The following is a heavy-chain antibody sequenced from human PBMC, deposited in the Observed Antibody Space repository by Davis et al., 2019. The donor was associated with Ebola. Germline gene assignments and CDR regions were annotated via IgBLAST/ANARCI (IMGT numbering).Heavy chain of an antibody. CDR2: IYSGGST. J-gene: IGHJ6*02. V-gene: IGHV3-66*01. CDR3: ARMIIVVVPAGHMDV. D-gene: IGHD2-2*01. Sequence: PGGSLRLSCAASGFTVSSNYMSWVRQAPGKGLEWVSVIYSGGSTYYADSVKGRFTISRDNSKNTLYLQMNSLRAEDTAVYYCARMIIVVVPAGHMDVWGQGTTVTVSS. CDR1: GFTVSSNY.